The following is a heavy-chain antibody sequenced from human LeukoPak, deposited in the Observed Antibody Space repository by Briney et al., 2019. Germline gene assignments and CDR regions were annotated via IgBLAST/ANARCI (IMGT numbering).Heavy chain of an antibody. CDR2: ISGSGGST. CDR3: AKYRDIFPTPPDC. J-gene: IGHJ4*02. D-gene: IGHD3-3*02. Sequence: GGSLRLSCAASGFSFSSYAMRWVRQAPGKGLEWVSGISGSGGSTYYADSVKGRFTISRDNSKSTVYLQMNSLRVEDTATYYCAKYRDIFPTPPDCGGQGALVTVS. CDR1: GFSFSSYA. V-gene: IGHV3-23*01.